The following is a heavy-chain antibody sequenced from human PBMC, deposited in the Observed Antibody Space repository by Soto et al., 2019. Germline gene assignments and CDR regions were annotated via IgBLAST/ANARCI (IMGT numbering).Heavy chain of an antibody. D-gene: IGHD1-20*01. J-gene: IGHJ6*02. V-gene: IGHV2-70*04. Sequence: SGPTLVNPTQTLTLTCTFSGFPLSTSGMRVSWIRQPPGKALEWLARIDWDDDKFYSTSLKTRLTISKDTSKNQVVLTMTNMDPVDTATYYCARDRYNWNPSHYYGMDVWGQGTTVTVSS. CDR1: GFPLSTSGMR. CDR2: IDWDDDK. CDR3: ARDRYNWNPSHYYGMDV.